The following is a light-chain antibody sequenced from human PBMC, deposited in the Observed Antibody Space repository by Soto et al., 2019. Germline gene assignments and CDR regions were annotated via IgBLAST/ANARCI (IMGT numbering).Light chain of an antibody. CDR1: QRVSSSY. J-gene: IGKJ2*01. CDR2: DAS. V-gene: IGKV3D-20*01. Sequence: EIVLTQSPATLSLSPGERATLSWGASQRVSSSYLAGYQQKPGLAPRLLIYDASSRATGIPDSFSGSGAGTDVTLTISRLEPEDVAVYACQQYGSSPYNFGQGTKLEIK. CDR3: QQYGSSPYN.